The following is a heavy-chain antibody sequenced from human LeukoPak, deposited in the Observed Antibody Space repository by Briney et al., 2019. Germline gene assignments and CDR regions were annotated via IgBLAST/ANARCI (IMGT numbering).Heavy chain of an antibody. CDR2: IYYSGST. CDR1: GGSFSGYY. V-gene: IGHV4-59*01. CDR3: ARMTTVVFRTYYFDY. J-gene: IGHJ4*02. Sequence: SETLSLTCAVYGGSFSGYYWSWIRQPPGKGLEWIGYIYYSGSTNYNPSLKSRVTISVDTSKNQFSLKLSSVTAADTAVYYCARMTTVVFRTYYFDYWGQGTLVTVSS. D-gene: IGHD4-23*01.